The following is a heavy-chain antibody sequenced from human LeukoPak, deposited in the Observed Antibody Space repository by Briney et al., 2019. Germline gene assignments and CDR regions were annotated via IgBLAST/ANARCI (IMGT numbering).Heavy chain of an antibody. CDR2: INHSVSA. CDR3: ARGRRITIFGVAADKRDY. CDR1: GGSVRGYY. J-gene: IGHJ4*02. V-gene: IGHV4-34*01. D-gene: IGHD3-3*01. Sequence: SETLSLTCAVYGGSVRGYYWRSIRQPPGKGLEWIGEINHSVSANYNPPLKSRVTISVDTSKYQFSLKLSSVTAADTAVYYCARGRRITIFGVAADKRDYWGQGSLVTVSS.